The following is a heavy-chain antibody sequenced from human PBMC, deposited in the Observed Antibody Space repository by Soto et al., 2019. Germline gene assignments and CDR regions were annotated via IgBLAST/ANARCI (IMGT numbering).Heavy chain of an antibody. D-gene: IGHD3-10*01. Sequence: VQLVQSGAEVKKPGSSVKVSCKASGGTFSPYTINWVRQAPGQGLEWMGRIIPFPGVTNYAQKFQARVRITADKSTSTAYMELSGLRFEDTAMYYCTRDWEITVSTWSFGGFWGRGTLVTVSS. CDR1: GGTFSPYT. V-gene: IGHV1-69*08. CDR2: IIPFPGVT. CDR3: TRDWEITVSTWSFGGF. J-gene: IGHJ4*02.